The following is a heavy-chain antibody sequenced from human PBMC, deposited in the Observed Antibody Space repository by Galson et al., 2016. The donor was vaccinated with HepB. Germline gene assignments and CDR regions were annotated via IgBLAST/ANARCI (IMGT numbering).Heavy chain of an antibody. D-gene: IGHD5-12*01. CDR3: MSYRDDYLRGGD. Sequence: SLRLSCAVSGFTFSGSAIHWVRQASVKGLERVGRIRSKTNTYATAYGESVKGRFTISRDDSRNTAYLQMNSLKTEDTAVYYCMSYRDDYLRGGDWGQGTLVTVSS. CDR1: GFTFSGSA. V-gene: IGHV3-73*01. CDR2: IRSKTNTYAT. J-gene: IGHJ4*02.